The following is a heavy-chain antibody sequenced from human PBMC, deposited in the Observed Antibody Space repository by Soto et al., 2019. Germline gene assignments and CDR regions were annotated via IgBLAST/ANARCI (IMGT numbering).Heavy chain of an antibody. V-gene: IGHV1-46*01. CDR1: GYTFTSYY. D-gene: IGHD5-12*01. J-gene: IGHJ1*01. CDR3: AREGVATIRSEYFQH. Sequence: AASVKVSCKASGYTFTSYYMHWVRQAPGQGLEWMGIINPSGGSTSYAQKFQGRVTMTRDTSTSTVYMELSSLRSEDTAVYYCAREGVATIRSEYFQHWGQGTLVTVSS. CDR2: INPSGGST.